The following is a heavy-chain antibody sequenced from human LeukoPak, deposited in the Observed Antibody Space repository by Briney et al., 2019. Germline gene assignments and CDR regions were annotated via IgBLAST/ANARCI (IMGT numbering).Heavy chain of an antibody. J-gene: IGHJ4*02. CDR3: AKDRYYYGSGSYFDY. CDR1: GFTFSSYA. Sequence: GGSLRLSCAASGFTFSSYAMNWVRQAPGKGLEWVSAISGSGGSTYYADSVKGRFTISRDNSKNTLYLQMNSLRAEDTAVYYCAKDRYYYGSGSYFDYWGQGTLVTVSS. V-gene: IGHV3-23*01. CDR2: ISGSGGST. D-gene: IGHD3-10*01.